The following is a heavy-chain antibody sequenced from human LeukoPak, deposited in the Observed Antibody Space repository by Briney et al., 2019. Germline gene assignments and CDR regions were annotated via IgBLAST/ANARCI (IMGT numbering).Heavy chain of an antibody. V-gene: IGHV4-31*03. Sequence: SQTLSLTCTVSGGSISSGGYYWSWIRQHPGKGLEWIGYIYYSGSTYYNPSLKSRVTISVDTSKNQFSLKPSSVTAADTAVYYCARASSYYYYGMDVWGQGTTVTVSS. CDR2: IYYSGST. CDR1: GGSISSGGYY. CDR3: ARASSYYYYGMDV. J-gene: IGHJ6*02.